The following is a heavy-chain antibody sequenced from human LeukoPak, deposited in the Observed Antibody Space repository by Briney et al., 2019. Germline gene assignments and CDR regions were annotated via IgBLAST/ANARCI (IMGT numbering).Heavy chain of an antibody. Sequence: SETLSLTCTVSGGSISSYYWSWIRQPPGKGLEWIGYIYYSGSTNYNPSLKSRVTISVDTSKNQFSLKLSSVTAADTAVYYCASLPGIVGASDYWGQGTLVTVSS. D-gene: IGHD1-26*01. V-gene: IGHV4-59*08. CDR3: ASLPGIVGASDY. J-gene: IGHJ4*02. CDR1: GGSISSYY. CDR2: IYYSGST.